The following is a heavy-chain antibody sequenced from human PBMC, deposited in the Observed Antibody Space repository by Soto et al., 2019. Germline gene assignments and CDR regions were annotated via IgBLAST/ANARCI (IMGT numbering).Heavy chain of an antibody. Sequence: GASVKVSCKASGYTFTSYGISWVRQAPGQGLEWMGWISAYNGNTNYAQKLQGRVTMTTDTSTSTAYMELRSLRSDDTAVYYCATVHYNDSSGYPDCWGQGTLVTVSS. D-gene: IGHD3-22*01. V-gene: IGHV1-18*04. CDR2: ISAYNGNT. CDR3: ATVHYNDSSGYPDC. J-gene: IGHJ4*02. CDR1: GYTFTSYG.